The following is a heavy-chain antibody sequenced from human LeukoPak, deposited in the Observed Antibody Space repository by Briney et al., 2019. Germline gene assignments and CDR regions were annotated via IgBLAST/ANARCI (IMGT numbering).Heavy chain of an antibody. D-gene: IGHD6-19*01. CDR3: ARGGSSGCGYYYYGMDV. CDR2: IIPIFGTA. CDR1: GGTFSSYA. V-gene: IGHV1-69*13. Sequence: SVKVSCKASGGTFSSYAISWVRQAPGQGLEWMGGIIPIFGTANYAQKFQGRVTITADESTSTAYMELSSLRSEDTAVYYCARGGSSGCGYYYYGMDVWGKGTTVTVSS. J-gene: IGHJ6*04.